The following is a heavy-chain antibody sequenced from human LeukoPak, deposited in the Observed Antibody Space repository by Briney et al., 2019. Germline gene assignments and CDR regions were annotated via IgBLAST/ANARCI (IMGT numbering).Heavy chain of an antibody. CDR3: AKDRVSPGFNLFDP. V-gene: IGHV3-23*01. D-gene: IGHD2/OR15-2a*01. J-gene: IGHJ5*02. Sequence: ELVSAINGRGDNTYYADSVKGRFTISRDNSKSTLFLQMNSLRAEDTAIYYCAKDRVSPGFNLFDPWGQGTLVTVSS. CDR2: INGRGDNT.